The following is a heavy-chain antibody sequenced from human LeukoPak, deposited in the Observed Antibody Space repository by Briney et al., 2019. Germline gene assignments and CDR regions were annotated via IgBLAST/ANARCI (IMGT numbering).Heavy chain of an antibody. CDR1: GCTCSGYA. D-gene: IGHD3-9*01. CDR2: ISGSGGST. V-gene: IGHV3-23*01. CDR3: AKEGQGYYDILTGYYHPPDY. J-gene: IGHJ4*02. Sequence: GGTLRHPGAGSGCTCSGYALRWVRQAPGKGLEWVSAISGSGGSTYYADSVKGRFTISRDNSKNTLYLQMNSLRAEDTAVYYCAKEGQGYYDILTGYYHPPDYWGQGTLVTVSS.